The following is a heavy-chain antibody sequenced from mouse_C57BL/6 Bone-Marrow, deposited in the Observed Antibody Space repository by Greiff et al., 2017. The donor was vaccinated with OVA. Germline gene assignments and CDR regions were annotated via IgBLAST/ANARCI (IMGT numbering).Heavy chain of an antibody. CDR1: GYSITSGYY. V-gene: IGHV3-6*01. Sequence: VQLQQSGPGLVKPSQSLSLTCSVTGYSITSGYYWNWIRQFPGNKLEWMGYISYDGSNNYNPSLKNRISITRDTSKNQFFLKLNSVTTEDTATYYCARGFGVFDYWGQGTTLTVSS. D-gene: IGHD3-1*01. J-gene: IGHJ2*01. CDR3: ARGFGVFDY. CDR2: ISYDGSN.